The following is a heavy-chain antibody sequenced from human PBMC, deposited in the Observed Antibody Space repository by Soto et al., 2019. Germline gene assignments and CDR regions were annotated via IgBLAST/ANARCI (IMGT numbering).Heavy chain of an antibody. J-gene: IGHJ1*01. CDR2: IYYSGST. V-gene: IGHV4-30-4*01. D-gene: IGHD3-22*01. CDR1: GGSISSGDYY. Sequence: QVQLQESGPGLVKPSQTLSLTCTVSGGSISSGDYYWSWIRQPPGKGREWIGYIYYSGSTYYNPSLKSRVTISVDTSKNQFSLKLSSVTAADTAVYYCARAGIGGSCYPIQDEYFQHWGQGTLVTVSS. CDR3: ARAGIGGSCYPIQDEYFQH.